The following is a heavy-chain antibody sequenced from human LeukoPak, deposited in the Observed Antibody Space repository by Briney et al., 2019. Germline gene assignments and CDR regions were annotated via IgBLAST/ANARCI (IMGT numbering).Heavy chain of an antibody. V-gene: IGHV5-51*01. J-gene: IGHJ4*02. Sequence: GESLKISCQGSGYSFTTYLIGLGRQMPGKGLEWMGIIYPGDSDSRYSPSFESQVTISADKSISTAYLQWSSLKASDTAMYYCARRSNIAAGLFYYWGEGTLVSVSS. CDR1: GYSFTTYL. D-gene: IGHD6-13*01. CDR2: IYPGDSDS. CDR3: ARRSNIAAGLFYY.